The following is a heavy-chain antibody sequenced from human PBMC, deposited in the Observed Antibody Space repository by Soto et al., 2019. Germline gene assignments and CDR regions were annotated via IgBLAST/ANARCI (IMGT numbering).Heavy chain of an antibody. D-gene: IGHD6-6*01. J-gene: IGHJ6*02. Sequence: ESLKISCKGSGYSFTSYWISWVRQMPGKGLEWMGRIDPSDSYTNYSPSFQGHVTISADKSISTAYLRWSSLKASDTAMYYCARSNTYSSSFPYYYGMDVWGQGTTVTVSS. CDR3: ARSNTYSSSFPYYYGMDV. CDR2: IDPSDSYT. V-gene: IGHV5-10-1*01. CDR1: GYSFTSYW.